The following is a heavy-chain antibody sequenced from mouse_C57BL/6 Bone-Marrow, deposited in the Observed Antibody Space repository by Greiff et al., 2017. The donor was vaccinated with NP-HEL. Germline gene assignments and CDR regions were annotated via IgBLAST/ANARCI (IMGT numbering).Heavy chain of an antibody. CDR3: ARGGYLYYAMDY. CDR2: IDPSDSYT. D-gene: IGHD3-1*01. CDR1: GYTFTSYW. J-gene: IGHJ4*01. Sequence: QVQLQQPGAELVKPGASVKLSCKASGYTFTSYWMQWVKQRPGQGLEWIGEIDPSDSYTNYNQKFKGKATLTVDTSSSTAYMQLSSLTSEDSAVYYCARGGYLYYAMDYWGQGTSVTVSS. V-gene: IGHV1-50*01.